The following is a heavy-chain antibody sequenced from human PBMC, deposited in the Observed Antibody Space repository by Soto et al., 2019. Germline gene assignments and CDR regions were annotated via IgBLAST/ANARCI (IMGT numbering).Heavy chain of an antibody. J-gene: IGHJ5*02. CDR2: VDSDGRGT. Sequence: EVQLVESGGGSVQPGGSLRLSCVASGITFTNYWMHWVRQVPGKGLVWVARVDSDGRGTSYADFVKGRFTISRDNAKSTLYLQMSSMLVEDTAMYYCGTDFEPWGPGIPVSVSS. V-gene: IGHV3-74*01. CDR1: GITFTNYW. CDR3: GTDFEP. D-gene: IGHD3-9*01.